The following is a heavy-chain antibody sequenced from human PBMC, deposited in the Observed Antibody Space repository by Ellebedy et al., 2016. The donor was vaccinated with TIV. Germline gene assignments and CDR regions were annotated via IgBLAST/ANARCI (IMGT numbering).Heavy chain of an antibody. CDR2: IYYSWGT. V-gene: IGHV4-59*08. D-gene: IGHD1-26*01. CDR1: GGSISSQY. CDR3: ARLGLMGGSYYVFDY. J-gene: IGHJ4*02. Sequence: MPSETLSLTCTVSGGSISSQYWSWIRQPPGKGLEWIGYIYYSWGTNYNPSLKGRLTISVDTSKNQFSLRLDSVTAADTAVYYCARLGLMGGSYYVFDYWGQGTLVTVSS.